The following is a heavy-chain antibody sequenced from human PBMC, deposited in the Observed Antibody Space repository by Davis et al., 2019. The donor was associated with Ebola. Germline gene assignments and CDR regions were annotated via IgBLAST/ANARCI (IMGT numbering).Heavy chain of an antibody. CDR3: ATGKWLFGAFDI. CDR2: MNPNSGNT. D-gene: IGHD3-22*01. J-gene: IGHJ3*02. Sequence: ASVKVSCKASGYTFTGYYMHWVRQATGQGLEWMGWMNPNSGNTGYAQKFQGRVTMTRNTSISTAYMELSSLRSEDTAVYYCATGKWLFGAFDIWGQGTMVTVSS. CDR1: GYTFTGYY. V-gene: IGHV1-8*02.